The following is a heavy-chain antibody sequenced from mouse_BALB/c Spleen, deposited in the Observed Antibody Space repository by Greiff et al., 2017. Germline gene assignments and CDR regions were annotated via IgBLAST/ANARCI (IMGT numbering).Heavy chain of an antibody. CDR1: GYTFTSYW. V-gene: IGHV1-87*01. CDR2: IYPGDGDT. Sequence: VKLLESGAELARPGASVKLSCKASGYTFTSYWMQWVKQRPGQGLGWIGAIYPGDGDTRYTQKFKGKATLTADKSSSTAYMQLSSLASEDSAVYYCARSELYYFDYWGQGTTLTVSS. J-gene: IGHJ2*01. CDR3: ARSELYYFDY. D-gene: IGHD4-1*01.